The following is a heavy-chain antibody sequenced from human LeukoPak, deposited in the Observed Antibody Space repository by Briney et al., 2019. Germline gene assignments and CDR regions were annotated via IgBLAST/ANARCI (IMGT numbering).Heavy chain of an antibody. CDR2: IYYSGST. J-gene: IGHJ3*02. Sequence: PSETLSLTCTVSGGSISSSSYYWGWIRQPPGKGLEWIGSIYYSGSTYYNPSLKSRVTISVDTSKNQFSLKLSSVTAAATAVYYCARVRDGYNDAYDTWGQGTMVTVSS. V-gene: IGHV4-39*07. CDR1: GGSISSSSYY. D-gene: IGHD5-24*01. CDR3: ARVRDGYNDAYDT.